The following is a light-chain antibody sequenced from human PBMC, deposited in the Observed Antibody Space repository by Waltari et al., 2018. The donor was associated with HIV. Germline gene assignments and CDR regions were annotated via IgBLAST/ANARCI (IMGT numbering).Light chain of an antibody. CDR1: QSVYANY. CDR3: HQYGDSPA. Sequence: DTVLTQSPGTLSLSPGERATLYCRASQSVYANYLAWYQQKPGQAPRPLSYGASDRAAGIPERFSGSGSGTDFALTISKLEPEDFSVYYCHQYGDSPAFGQGTKVEIK. CDR2: GAS. V-gene: IGKV3-20*01. J-gene: IGKJ1*01.